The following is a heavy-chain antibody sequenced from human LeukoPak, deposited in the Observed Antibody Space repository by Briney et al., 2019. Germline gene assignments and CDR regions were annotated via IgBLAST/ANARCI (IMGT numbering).Heavy chain of an antibody. CDR2: IYYSGST. V-gene: IGHV4-59*01. CDR1: GGSISSYY. CDR3: ARTTISSGWYAVGY. J-gene: IGHJ4*02. Sequence: SETLSLTCTVSGGSISSYYWSWIRQPPGKGLEWIGYIYYSGSTNYNPSLKSRVTISVDTSKNQFSLKLSSVTAADTAVYYCARTTISSGWYAVGYWGQGTLVTVSS. D-gene: IGHD6-19*01.